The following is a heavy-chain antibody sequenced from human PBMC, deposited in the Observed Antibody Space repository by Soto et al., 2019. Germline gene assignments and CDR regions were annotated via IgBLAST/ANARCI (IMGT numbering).Heavy chain of an antibody. CDR1: GGSISSGDYY. V-gene: IGHV4-30-4*01. D-gene: IGHD6-6*01. J-gene: IGHJ5*02. Sequence: SETLSLTCTVSGGSISSGDYYWSWIRQPPGKGLEWIGYIYYSGSTYYNPSLKSRVTISVDTSKNQFSLKLSSVTAADTAVYYCARESIAARSWFDPWGQGTLVTVSS. CDR2: IYYSGST. CDR3: ARESIAARSWFDP.